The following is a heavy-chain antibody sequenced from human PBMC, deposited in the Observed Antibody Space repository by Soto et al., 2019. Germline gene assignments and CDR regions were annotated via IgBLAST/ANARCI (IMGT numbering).Heavy chain of an antibody. CDR3: ARVRPYVFSSSWGRWFDP. CDR1: GGSFSGYY. CDR2: INHSGST. J-gene: IGHJ5*02. Sequence: SETLSLTCAVYGGSFSGYYRSWIRQPPGKGLEWIGEINHSGSTNYNPSLKSRVTISVDTSKNQFSLKLSSVTAADTAVYYCARVRPYVFSSSWGRWFDPWGQGTLVTVSS. V-gene: IGHV4-34*01. D-gene: IGHD6-13*01.